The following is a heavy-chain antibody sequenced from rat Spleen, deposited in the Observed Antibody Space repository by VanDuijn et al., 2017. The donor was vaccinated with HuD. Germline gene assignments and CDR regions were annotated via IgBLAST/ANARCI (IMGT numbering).Heavy chain of an antibody. CDR2: INSAGSP. Sequence: VQLQESGPGLVRPSQSLSLTCSVTGYSITSNYWGWIRRFPGNKMEWMGYINSAGSPNYNPSLKSRSSITRDTSKNQFFLQVNSVDTEDTATYYCARSEESTYISFDYWGQGVMVIVSS. CDR3: ARSEESTYISFDY. D-gene: IGHD2-6*01. CDR1: GYSITSNY. J-gene: IGHJ2*01. V-gene: IGHV3-3*01.